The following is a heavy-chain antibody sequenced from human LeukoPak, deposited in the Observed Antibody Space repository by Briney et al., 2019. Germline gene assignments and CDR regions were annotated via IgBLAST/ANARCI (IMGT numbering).Heavy chain of an antibody. CDR3: ARATVVVVVNWFDP. J-gene: IGHJ5*02. V-gene: IGHV4-34*01. Sequence: PSETLSLTCAVYGGSFSDYYWGWIRQPPGKGLEWIGEINHSGSTNYNPSLKSRVTISVDTSKNQFSLRLSSVTAADTAVYYCARATVVVVVNWFDPWGQGTLVTVSS. CDR2: INHSGST. D-gene: IGHD2-15*01. CDR1: GGSFSDYY.